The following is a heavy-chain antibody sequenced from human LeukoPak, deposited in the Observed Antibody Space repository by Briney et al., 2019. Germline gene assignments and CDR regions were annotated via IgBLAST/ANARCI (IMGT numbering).Heavy chain of an antibody. J-gene: IGHJ3*02. Sequence: GGSLRLSCAASGFTFSSYGMNWVRQAPGKGLEWVSYISSRNSPIYYADSVKGRFTISRDNAKNSLYLQMNGLRAEDTAVYYCARDRDYAFDIWGQGTMVTVSS. CDR1: GFTFSSYG. D-gene: IGHD3/OR15-3a*01. CDR3: ARDRDYAFDI. V-gene: IGHV3-48*01. CDR2: ISSRNSPI.